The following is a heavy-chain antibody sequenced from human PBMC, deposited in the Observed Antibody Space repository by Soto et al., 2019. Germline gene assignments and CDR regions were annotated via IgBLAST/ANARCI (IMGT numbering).Heavy chain of an antibody. J-gene: IGHJ6*02. Sequence: GASVKVSCKASGGTFSSYAISWVRQALGQGLEWMGGSIPIFGTANYAQKFQGRVTITADESTSTAYMELSSLRSEDTAVYYCARGGITSSRFNYGMDVWGQGTTVTVSS. V-gene: IGHV1-69*13. D-gene: IGHD2-2*01. CDR1: GGTFSSYA. CDR3: ARGGITSSRFNYGMDV. CDR2: SIPIFGTA.